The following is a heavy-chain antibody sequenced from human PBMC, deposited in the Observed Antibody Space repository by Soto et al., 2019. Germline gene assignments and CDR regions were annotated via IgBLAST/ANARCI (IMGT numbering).Heavy chain of an antibody. CDR3: ASGGSCYSRYCYFDY. J-gene: IGHJ4*02. V-gene: IGHV4-59*01. CDR1: VGSISSYY. Sequence: SETLSLTCTVSVGSISSYYWSWIRQPPGKGLEWIGYIYYSGSTNYNPSLKSRVTISVDTSKNQFSLKLSSVTAADTAVYYCASGGSCYSRYCYFDYWGQGTLVTVSS. D-gene: IGHD2-15*01. CDR2: IYYSGST.